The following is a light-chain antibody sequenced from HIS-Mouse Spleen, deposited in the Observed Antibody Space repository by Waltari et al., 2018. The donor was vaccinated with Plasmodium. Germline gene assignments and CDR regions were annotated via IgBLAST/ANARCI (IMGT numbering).Light chain of an antibody. CDR2: EVT. V-gene: IGLV2-8*01. CDR3: SSYAGSNNLV. Sequence: QSALTPPPSASGSPGQSVTISCPGTSRDVGGYHYVYWYQQPPGNSPKLMIYEVTKRPSGVPDRFSGSKSGNTASLTVSGLQAEDEADYYCSSYAGSNNLVFGGGTKLTVL. CDR1: SRDVGGYHY. J-gene: IGLJ2*01.